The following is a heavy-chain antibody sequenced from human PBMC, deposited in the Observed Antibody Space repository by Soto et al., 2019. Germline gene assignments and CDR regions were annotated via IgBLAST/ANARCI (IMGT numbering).Heavy chain of an antibody. Sequence: GESLKISCKGSGYSFTSYWIGWVRQMPGKGLEWIGIIYPGDSDTRYSPSFQGQVTISADKSISTAYLQWSSLKASDTAMYYCAGQEGSGSYYEGWFDPWGQGTLVTVSS. J-gene: IGHJ5*02. D-gene: IGHD1-26*01. CDR3: AGQEGSGSYYEGWFDP. V-gene: IGHV5-51*01. CDR2: IYPGDSDT. CDR1: GYSFTSYW.